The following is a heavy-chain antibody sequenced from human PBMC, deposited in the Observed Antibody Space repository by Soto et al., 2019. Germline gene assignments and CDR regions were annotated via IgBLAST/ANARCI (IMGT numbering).Heavy chain of an antibody. CDR3: ARLEGLATISYYFDL. V-gene: IGHV4-39*01. CDR2: IYYRGNA. J-gene: IGHJ4*02. CDR1: GGSITRYY. D-gene: IGHD3-9*01. Sequence: SQTLSLTCAVYGGSITRYYWNWFRQPPGKGLEWIGSIYYRGNAYYNPSLQTRVTISLDKSRSQFSLKLNSVTAADSAVYFCARLEGLATISYYFDLWGPGALVTVSA.